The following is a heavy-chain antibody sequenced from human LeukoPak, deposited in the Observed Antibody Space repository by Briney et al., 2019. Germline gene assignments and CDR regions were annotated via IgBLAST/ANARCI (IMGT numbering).Heavy chain of an antibody. J-gene: IGHJ4*02. CDR1: GFTFGSHA. V-gene: IGHV3-23*01. D-gene: IGHD5-18*01. CDR3: GKTTVGYSSGQKPAWPVDF. Sequence: GGSLTLSCEASGFTFGSHAMYWLRQATGKGLEWVAGIFGSGGSPHYADSVKGRFTISRDNPRNTVYLQINSLRDDDTAVYYCGKTTVGYSSGQKPAWPVDFWGQGTLVTVSS. CDR2: IFGSGGSP.